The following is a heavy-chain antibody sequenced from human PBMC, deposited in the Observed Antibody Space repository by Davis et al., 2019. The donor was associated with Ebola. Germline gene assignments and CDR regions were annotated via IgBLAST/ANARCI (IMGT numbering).Heavy chain of an antibody. D-gene: IGHD6-13*01. J-gene: IGHJ3*02. CDR2: IRSDGSTT. CDR1: GFTFSIYW. Sequence: HTGGSLRLSCAASGFTFSIYWMHWVRLVPGKGLVWVSLIRSDGSTTNYADSVKGRFTISRDTAKNTLYLQMNSLRAEDTAVYYCARDTGIAAVVDAFDIWGQGTMVTVSS. CDR3: ARDTGIAAVVDAFDI. V-gene: IGHV3-74*01.